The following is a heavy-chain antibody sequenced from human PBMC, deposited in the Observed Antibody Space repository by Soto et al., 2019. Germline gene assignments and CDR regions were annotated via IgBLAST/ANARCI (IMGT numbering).Heavy chain of an antibody. V-gene: IGHV4-39*01. J-gene: IGHJ4*02. CDR3: VSLAYDILIPFFDY. Sequence: SETLSLTCTVSGGSISSSSYYWGWIRQPPGKGLEWIGSIYYSGSTYYNPSLKSRVTISVDTSKNQFSLKLSSVTAADTAVYYCVSLAYDILIPFFDYWGQGTLVTV. CDR1: GGSISSSSYY. CDR2: IYYSGST. D-gene: IGHD3-9*01.